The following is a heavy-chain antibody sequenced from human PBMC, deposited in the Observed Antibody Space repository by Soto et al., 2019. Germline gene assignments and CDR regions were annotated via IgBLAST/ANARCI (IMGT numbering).Heavy chain of an antibody. V-gene: IGHV4-30-4*01. Sequence: QVQLQESGPGLVKPSQTPSLTCTVSGDSISSNNNYWSWIRQPPGEGLEWIGFISYSGTTSYSPSRKSRVAISLDTSKNQFSLSLSSVTAADTAVYYCARGRGYSYGLDPWGQGTLVTVSS. CDR2: ISYSGTT. CDR3: ARGRGYSYGLDP. D-gene: IGHD5-18*01. J-gene: IGHJ5*02. CDR1: GDSISSNNNY.